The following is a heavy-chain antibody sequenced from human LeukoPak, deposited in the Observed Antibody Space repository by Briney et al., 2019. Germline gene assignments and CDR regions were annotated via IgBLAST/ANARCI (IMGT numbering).Heavy chain of an antibody. CDR2: IYYSEST. J-gene: IGHJ6*03. Sequence: SETLSLTCTVSGGSISSYYWSWIRQPPGKGLEWIGYIYYSESTNYNPSLKSRVTISVDTSKNQFSLKLSSVTAADTAVYYCARGGMAAAGVYYYMDVWGNGTTVTVSS. CDR3: ARGGMAAAGVYYYMDV. V-gene: IGHV4-59*01. D-gene: IGHD6-13*01. CDR1: GGSISSYY.